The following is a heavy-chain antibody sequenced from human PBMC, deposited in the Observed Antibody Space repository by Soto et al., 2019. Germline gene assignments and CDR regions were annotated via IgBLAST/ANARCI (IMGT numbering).Heavy chain of an antibody. V-gene: IGHV3-30*03. CDR1: GFTFTSYG. CDR2: ISYDGGLQ. J-gene: IGHJ4*02. D-gene: IGHD5-18*01. Sequence: QAHLVESGGGVVQPGRSLRLSCAASGFTFTSYGMHLVRQAPGTRLEWVAVISYDGGLQHYADSVKGRFTISRDNSKNMVLLKMNSLRAEDTAVYYCVSDRGYGHASVPYSWGQGTLVSVSS. CDR3: VSDRGYGHASVPYS.